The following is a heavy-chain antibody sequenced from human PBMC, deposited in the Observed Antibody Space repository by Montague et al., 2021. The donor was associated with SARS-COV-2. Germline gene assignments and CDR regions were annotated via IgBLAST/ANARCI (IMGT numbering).Heavy chain of an antibody. CDR3: ARTEYNWNDWFDP. CDR1: GGSISSYY. Sequence: SETLSLTCSVAGGSISSYYWGWIRQSPGKGLEWIGYIFHGGITXXXTSXKGRVTISVDMSKNQFSLQLNSVTAADSAVYYCARTEYNWNDWFDPWGQGTPVTVSS. D-gene: IGHD1-20*01. V-gene: IGHV4-59*13. J-gene: IGHJ5*02. CDR2: IFHGGIT.